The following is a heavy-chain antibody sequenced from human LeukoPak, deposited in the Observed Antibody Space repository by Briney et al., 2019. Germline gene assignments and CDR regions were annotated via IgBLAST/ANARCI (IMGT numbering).Heavy chain of an antibody. CDR1: GFTFSSYS. V-gene: IGHV3-21*01. CDR2: ISSSSSYI. D-gene: IGHD2-2*01. J-gene: IGHJ4*02. Sequence: PGGSLRLSCAASGFTFSSYSMNWVRQAPGKGLEWVSSISSSSSYIYYADSVKGRFTISRDNAKNSLYLQMNSLRAEDTAVYYCAREVLVPAAMSGEGYWGQGTLVTVSS. CDR3: AREVLVPAAMSGEGY.